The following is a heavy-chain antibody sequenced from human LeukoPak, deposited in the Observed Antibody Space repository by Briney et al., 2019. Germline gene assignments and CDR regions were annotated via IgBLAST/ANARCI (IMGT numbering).Heavy chain of an antibody. D-gene: IGHD5-18*01. V-gene: IGHV3-33*01. J-gene: IGHJ4*02. CDR3: ARDQRGFSYSKYYFDY. CDR2: IWYDGTNK. CDR1: GFSFSSYG. Sequence: PGGSLRLSCAASGFSFSSYGMHWVRQAPGKGLEWVAVIWYDGTNKYYADSVKGRFTISRDNSKNTLYLQMNSLRAEDTAVYYYARDQRGFSYSKYYFDYWGQGTLVTVSS.